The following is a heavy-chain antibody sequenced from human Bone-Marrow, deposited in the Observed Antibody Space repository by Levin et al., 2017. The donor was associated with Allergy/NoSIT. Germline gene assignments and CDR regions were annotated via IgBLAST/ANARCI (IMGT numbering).Heavy chain of an antibody. CDR3: VREEALIEIWYHDI. CDR2: IRKKHNKYTT. V-gene: IGHV3-72*01. Sequence: QTGGSLRLSCEGSGFSFSDHYIEWVRQAPGKGLEWVGLIRKKHNKYTTEYAASVKDRFTISRDDSKNSVYLQMSNLRSEDTAVYYCVREEALIEIWYHDIWGRGTLVTVSS. J-gene: IGHJ2*01. D-gene: IGHD3-3*02. CDR1: GFSFSDHY.